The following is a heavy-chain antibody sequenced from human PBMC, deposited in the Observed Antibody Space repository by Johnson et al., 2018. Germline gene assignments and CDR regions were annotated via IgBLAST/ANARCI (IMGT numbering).Heavy chain of an antibody. J-gene: IGHJ6*03. CDR1: GFTFSSYG. CDR2: ISYDGSNQ. V-gene: IGHV3-30*03. Sequence: QVQLVESGGGVVQPGRSLRLSCAASGFTFSSYGMHWVRQAPGKGLEGVAVISYDGSNQYYADSVKGRFTVSRANSKNTLYLQMTRLRAEDTAVYYCAREYDGDDGFVRDDYYYMDVWGKGTKVTVS. D-gene: IGHD1-1*01. CDR3: AREYDGDDGFVRDDYYYMDV.